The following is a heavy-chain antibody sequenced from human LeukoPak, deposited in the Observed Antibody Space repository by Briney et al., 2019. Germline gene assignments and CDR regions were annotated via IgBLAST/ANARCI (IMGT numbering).Heavy chain of an antibody. J-gene: IGHJ6*03. V-gene: IGHV4-34*01. CDR3: ARGRVTIFGVVIWFYYMDV. CDR1: GGSFSGYY. CDR2: INHSGST. D-gene: IGHD3-3*01. Sequence: SETLSLTCAVYGGSFSGYYWSWVRQPPGKGLEWIGEINHSGSTNYNPSLKSRVIISVDTSKNQFSLKLSSVTAADTAVYYCARGRVTIFGVVIWFYYMDVWGKGTTVTVSS.